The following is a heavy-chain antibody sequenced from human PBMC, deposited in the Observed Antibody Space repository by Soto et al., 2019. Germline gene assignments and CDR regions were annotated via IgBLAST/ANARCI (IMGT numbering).Heavy chain of an antibody. V-gene: IGHV1-3*01. CDR3: EGENQHRGLYFPYYGVDD. J-gene: IGHJ6*02. CDR1: GYIFTSYG. CDR2: INAGNGHT. Sequence: QVQLVQSGAEVKKPGASVKVSCKTSGYIFTSYGMHCVRLAPGQCFDGVGWINAGNGHTKYSENFQGRVTMTCDTSASTGDMEVSGLRPEETAMYYCEGENQHRGLYFPYYGVDDWGQGPTLTPSS. D-gene: IGHD2-8*01.